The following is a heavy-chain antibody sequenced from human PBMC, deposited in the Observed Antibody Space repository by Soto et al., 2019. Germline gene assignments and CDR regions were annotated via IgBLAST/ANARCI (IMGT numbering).Heavy chain of an antibody. CDR1: GYTLTELS. CDR3: VTGILRITIFGVATNWFDP. J-gene: IGHJ5*02. CDR2: FDPEDSET. Sequence: ASVKVSCKVSGYTLTELSMHWVRQAPGKRKKRMGGFDPEDSETIYAQKFQGRVTMTEDTSTDTAYMELSSLRSEDTAVYYCVTGILRITIFGVATNWFDPWGQGTLVTVSS. D-gene: IGHD3-3*01. V-gene: IGHV1-24*01.